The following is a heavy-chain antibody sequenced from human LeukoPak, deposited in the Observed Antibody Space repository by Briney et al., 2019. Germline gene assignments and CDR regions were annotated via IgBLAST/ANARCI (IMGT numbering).Heavy chain of an antibody. V-gene: IGHV3-66*01. Sequence: TGGSLRLSCAASAFTVSSNYMSWVRQAPGKGLEWVSIIYSGGTTYYADSVKGRFTISRDNSKNTLYLQMNSLRAEDTAVYYCASARTSGISAADYWGQGTLVTVSS. D-gene: IGHD6-13*01. CDR1: AFTVSSNY. CDR3: ASARTSGISAADY. CDR2: IYSGGTT. J-gene: IGHJ4*02.